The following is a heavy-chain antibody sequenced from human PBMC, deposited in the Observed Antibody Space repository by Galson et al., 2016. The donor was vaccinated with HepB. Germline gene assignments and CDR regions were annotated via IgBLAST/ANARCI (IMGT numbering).Heavy chain of an antibody. V-gene: IGHV4-59*11. CDR3: ARQNRDYVGWFDP. J-gene: IGHJ5*02. Sequence: ETLSLTCSVSGGSIGSHYWSWIRQPPGKGLEWIGFVYDSGSPKYNPSLKSRVTISVDTSKNQFSLRLTSVTAADTAVYYCARQNRDYVGWFDPWGQGTLVTVSS. CDR2: VYDSGSP. D-gene: IGHD4-17*01. CDR1: GGSIGSHY.